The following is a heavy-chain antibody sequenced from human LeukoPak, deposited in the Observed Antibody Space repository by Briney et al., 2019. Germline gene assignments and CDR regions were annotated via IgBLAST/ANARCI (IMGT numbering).Heavy chain of an antibody. CDR1: GFTFSIYS. Sequence: GGSLRLSCVASGFTFSIYSMNWVRQAPGKGLEWVSSIGGSSSSLYYAESVKGRFTISRDNARNSLYLQMNSLRAEDTAVYYCAKEAGQDLGALDAFDVWGQGTMVTVSS. V-gene: IGHV3-21*01. J-gene: IGHJ3*01. CDR2: IGGSSSSL. D-gene: IGHD4-17*01. CDR3: AKEAGQDLGALDAFDV.